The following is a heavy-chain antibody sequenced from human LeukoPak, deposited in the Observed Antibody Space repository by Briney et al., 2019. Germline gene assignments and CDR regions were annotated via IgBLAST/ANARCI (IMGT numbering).Heavy chain of an antibody. CDR2: IYYSGIT. D-gene: IGHD6-19*01. CDR1: GGSISSSSYF. V-gene: IGHV4-39*01. Sequence: SETLSLTCTVSGGSISSSSYFWGWIRQPPGKGLEWIGTIYYSGITYYNSSLKSRATMSVDTSKNQFSLKLSSVTASDTAVYYCARAGSSSGWYVINWGQGTLVTVSS. CDR3: ARAGSSSGWYVIN. J-gene: IGHJ4*02.